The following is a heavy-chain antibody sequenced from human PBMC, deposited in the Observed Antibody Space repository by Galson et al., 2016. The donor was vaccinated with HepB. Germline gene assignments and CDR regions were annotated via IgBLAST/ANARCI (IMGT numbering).Heavy chain of an antibody. D-gene: IGHD5-24*01. J-gene: IGHJ3*02. CDR3: ARLGGREGYKVIVGSLDI. Sequence: QSGAEVKKPGESLRISCKASGYSFSSFWIGWVRQMPGKGLEWMGIIYPGDSDTRDSPSFQGQVTISADRSINTAYLQWSNLEASDTAMYYCARLGGREGYKVIVGSLDIWSRGTMVSVSS. CDR1: GYSFSSFW. V-gene: IGHV5-51*01. CDR2: IYPGDSDT.